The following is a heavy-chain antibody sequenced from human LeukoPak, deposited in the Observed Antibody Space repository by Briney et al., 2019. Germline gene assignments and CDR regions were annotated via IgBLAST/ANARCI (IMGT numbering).Heavy chain of an antibody. CDR3: AKEAVDYDILTGYYTTGYFDY. V-gene: IGHV3-23*01. Sequence: GESLRLSCAASGFTFSSYAMSWVRQAPGKGLEWVSGISGSVGNTYYADSVKGRFTISRDNSKNTLYLQMSSLRAEDTAVYYCAKEAVDYDILTGYYTTGYFDYWGQGTLVTVSS. J-gene: IGHJ4*02. CDR1: GFTFSSYA. CDR2: ISGSVGNT. D-gene: IGHD3-9*01.